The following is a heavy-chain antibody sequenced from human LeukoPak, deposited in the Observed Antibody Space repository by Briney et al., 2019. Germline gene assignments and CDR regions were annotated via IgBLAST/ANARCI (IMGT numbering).Heavy chain of an antibody. CDR2: IYYSGST. V-gene: IGHV4-39*07. CDR1: GGSISSSSYY. Sequence: KPSETLSLTCTVSGGSISSSSYYWGWIRQPPGKGLEWIGSIYYSGSTYYNPSLKSRVTISVDTSKNQFSLKLSSVTAADTAVYYCARRATGIAGSCFDYWGQGTLVTVSS. J-gene: IGHJ4*02. D-gene: IGHD6-13*01. CDR3: ARRATGIAGSCFDY.